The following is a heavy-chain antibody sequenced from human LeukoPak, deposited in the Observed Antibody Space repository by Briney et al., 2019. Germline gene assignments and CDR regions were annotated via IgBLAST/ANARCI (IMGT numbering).Heavy chain of an antibody. CDR3: ARDRDSSGYMDY. J-gene: IGHJ4*02. CDR1: GFTFSSYA. V-gene: IGHV3-30*04. CDR2: ISYDGSNK. Sequence: GGSLRLSCAASGFTFSSYAMHWVRQAPGKGLEWVAVISYDGSNKYYADSVKGRLTISRDNSKNTLYLQMNSLRAEDTAVYYCARDRDSSGYMDYWGQGTLVTVSS. D-gene: IGHD6-19*01.